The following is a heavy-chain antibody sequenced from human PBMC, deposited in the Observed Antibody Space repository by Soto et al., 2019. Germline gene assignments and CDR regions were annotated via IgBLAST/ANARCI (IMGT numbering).Heavy chain of an antibody. V-gene: IGHV1-18*04. CDR3: ASYSSSSAGGYYYYGMDV. Sequence: QVQLVQSGAEVKKPGASVKVSGKASGYTFTSYGISWVRQAPGQGLEWMGWISAYNGNTNYALKLRGRGTMTTDTSTSTAYMELRSLRSDDTAVYYCASYSSSSAGGYYYYGMDVWGQGTTVTVSS. D-gene: IGHD6-6*01. CDR2: ISAYNGNT. CDR1: GYTFTSYG. J-gene: IGHJ6*02.